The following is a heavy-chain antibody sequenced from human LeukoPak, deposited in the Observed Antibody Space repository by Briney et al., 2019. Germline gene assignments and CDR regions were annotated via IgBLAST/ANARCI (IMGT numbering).Heavy chain of an antibody. V-gene: IGHV4-31*03. CDR3: ARGGRIQLWLLSSYFDL. J-gene: IGHJ2*01. Sequence: PSETLSLTCTVSGGSISNGGYYWSWIRQHPGKGLEWIGYIYNSGNTYYNPSLKSGIAISVDTSKNQFSLKLSSVTAADTAVYYCARGGRIQLWLLSSYFDLWGRGTLVTVSS. CDR2: IYNSGNT. D-gene: IGHD5-18*01. CDR1: GGSISNGGYY.